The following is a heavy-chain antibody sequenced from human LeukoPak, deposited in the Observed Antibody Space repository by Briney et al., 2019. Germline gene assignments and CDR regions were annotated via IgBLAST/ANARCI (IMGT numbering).Heavy chain of an antibody. CDR2: INWNGGST. Sequence: PGGSLRLSCAASGFTFSTYSMNWVRQAPGKGLEWVSGINWNGGSTGYADSVKGRFTISRDNAKNSLYLQMNSLRAEDTALYYCARDSYCSSTSCYSYWGQGTLVTVSS. J-gene: IGHJ4*02. CDR1: GFTFSTYS. CDR3: ARDSYCSSTSCYSY. V-gene: IGHV3-20*04. D-gene: IGHD2-2*01.